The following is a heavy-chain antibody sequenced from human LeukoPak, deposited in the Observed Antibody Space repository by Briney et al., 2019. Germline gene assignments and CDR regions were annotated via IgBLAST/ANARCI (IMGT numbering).Heavy chain of an antibody. CDR3: AGRPRGASFDY. Sequence: GASVKVSCKAAVYTFTGYYMFWVRQAPGQGLEWMGWINPNSGGTNYAQKFQGRVTMTRDTSISTAYMELSRLRSDDTAVYYCAGRPRGASFDYWGQGTLVTVSS. D-gene: IGHD3-10*01. J-gene: IGHJ4*02. CDR1: VYTFTGYY. CDR2: INPNSGGT. V-gene: IGHV1-2*02.